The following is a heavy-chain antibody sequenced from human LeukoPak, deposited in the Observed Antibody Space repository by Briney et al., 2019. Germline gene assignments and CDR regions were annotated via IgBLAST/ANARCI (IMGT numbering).Heavy chain of an antibody. D-gene: IGHD4-11*01. Sequence: SVKVSCKASGGTFSSYAISWVRQAPGQGFEWMGRIIPIFGTANYVQKFQGRVTITTDESTSTAYMELSSLRSEDTAVYYCAREAVTTDYYYYYYMDVWGKGTTVTVSS. V-gene: IGHV1-69*05. CDR1: GGTFSSYA. CDR3: AREAVTTDYYYYYYMDV. CDR2: IIPIFGTA. J-gene: IGHJ6*03.